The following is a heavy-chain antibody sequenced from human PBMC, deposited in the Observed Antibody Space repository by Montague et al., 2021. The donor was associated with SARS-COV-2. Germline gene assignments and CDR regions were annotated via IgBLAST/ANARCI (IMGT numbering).Heavy chain of an antibody. J-gene: IGHJ4*02. CDR2: ISGSGGST. Sequence: SLRLSCAASGFTFSSYAMNWVRQAPGKGLEWVSAISGSGGSTYYADSVKGRFTISRDNSKNTLYLQMNSLRAEDTAVYYCAKDRRLLLLGELPDFFDFWGQGTLVTVSS. CDR3: AKDRRLLLLGELPDFFDF. CDR1: GFTFSSYA. D-gene: IGHD3-10*01. V-gene: IGHV3-23*01.